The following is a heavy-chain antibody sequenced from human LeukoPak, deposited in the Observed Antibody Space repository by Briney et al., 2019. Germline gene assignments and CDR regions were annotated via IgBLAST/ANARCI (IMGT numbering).Heavy chain of an antibody. CDR2: ISAYNGNT. CDR3: ARVPLSTPLQRLVPSDYYYGMDV. Sequence: ASVKVSCKASGYTFTSYGISWVRQAPGQGLEWMGWISAYNGNTNYAQKLQGRVTMTTDTSTSTAYMELRSLRSDDTAVYYCARVPLSTPLQRLVPSDYYYGMDVWGQGTTVTVSS. J-gene: IGHJ6*02. D-gene: IGHD6-13*01. CDR1: GYTFTSYG. V-gene: IGHV1-18*01.